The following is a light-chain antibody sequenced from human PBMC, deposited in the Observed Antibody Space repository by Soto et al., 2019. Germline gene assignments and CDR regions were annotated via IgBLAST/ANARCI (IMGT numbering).Light chain of an antibody. J-gene: IGKJ1*01. V-gene: IGKV3-20*01. Sequence: EIVLTQSPGTLSLSPGERATLSCRASQSVSSSYLAWYQQKPGQAPRLLIYGASSRATSIPDRFSGSGSGTNFTLTISRLKPEDSALYYCQQYGSSPPWTFGQGIKVKIK. CDR1: QSVSSSY. CDR3: QQYGSSPPWT. CDR2: GAS.